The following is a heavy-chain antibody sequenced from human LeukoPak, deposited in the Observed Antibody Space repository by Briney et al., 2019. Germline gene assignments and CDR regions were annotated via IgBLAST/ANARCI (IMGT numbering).Heavy chain of an antibody. Sequence: GGSLRLSCAVSGITLSNYGMSWVRQAPGKGLEWVAGISGRGGRTDYADSVKGRFTISRDNSKNTLYLQMKRLRAEDTAVYFCAKRGVVIRVILVGFHKEAYYFDSWGQGALVTVSS. CDR1: GITLSNYG. V-gene: IGHV3-23*01. J-gene: IGHJ4*02. CDR2: ISGRGGRT. CDR3: AKRGVVIRVILVGFHKEAYYFDS. D-gene: IGHD3-22*01.